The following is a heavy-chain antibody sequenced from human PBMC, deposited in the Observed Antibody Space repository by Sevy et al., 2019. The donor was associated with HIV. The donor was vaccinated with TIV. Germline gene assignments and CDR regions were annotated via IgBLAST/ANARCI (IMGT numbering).Heavy chain of an antibody. CDR1: GGTFSSYA. Sequence: ASVKVSCKASGGTFSSYAISWVRQAPGQGLEWMGRIIPILGIANYAQKFQGRVTITADKSTSTAYMELSSLRSEDTAVYYCARENLAGYRSSWYVDWGQGTLVTVSS. D-gene: IGHD6-13*01. CDR3: ARENLAGYRSSWYVD. J-gene: IGHJ4*02. CDR2: IIPILGIA. V-gene: IGHV1-69*04.